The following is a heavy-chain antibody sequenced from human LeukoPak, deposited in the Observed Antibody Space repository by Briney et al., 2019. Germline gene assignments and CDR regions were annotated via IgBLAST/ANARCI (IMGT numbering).Heavy chain of an antibody. Sequence: PSETLSLTCTVSGGSISSYYWSRIRQPPGKGLEWIGYIYYSGSTNYNPSLKSRVTISVDTSKNQYSLKLSSVTAADTAVYYCARHTGWLQPNWFDPWGQGTLVTVSS. V-gene: IGHV4-59*08. D-gene: IGHD5-24*01. J-gene: IGHJ5*02. CDR3: ARHTGWLQPNWFDP. CDR2: IYYSGST. CDR1: GGSISSYY.